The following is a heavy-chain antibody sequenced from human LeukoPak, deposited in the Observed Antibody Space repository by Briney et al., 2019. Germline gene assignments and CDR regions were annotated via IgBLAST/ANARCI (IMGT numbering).Heavy chain of an antibody. CDR3: ASAAERELLNRPHFDH. J-gene: IGHJ4*02. CDR2: IIPVYRTA. Sequence: SVKVSCKVSGGNLSNYDISWVRQAPGQGPEWMGGIIPVYRTAAYAQKFQGRVTITTDEFTSTGYMEMTSLRPEDTAIYYCASAAERELLNRPHFDHWGQGTLVSVSS. V-gene: IGHV1-69*05. CDR1: GGNLSNYD. D-gene: IGHD3-10*01.